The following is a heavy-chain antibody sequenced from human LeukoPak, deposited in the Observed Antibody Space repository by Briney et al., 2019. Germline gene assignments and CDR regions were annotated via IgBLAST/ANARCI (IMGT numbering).Heavy chain of an antibody. CDR3: ARGIGGGNVYYFDY. J-gene: IGHJ4*02. CDR1: GFTFSSYA. V-gene: IGHV3-23*01. CDR2: ISGSGGST. D-gene: IGHD4-23*01. Sequence: GGSLRLSCAASGFTFSSYAMSWVRQAPGKGLEWVSAISGSGGSTYYADSVKGRFTISRDNSKNTLYLQMNSLSAEDTAVYYCARGIGGGNVYYFDYWGQGTLVTVSS.